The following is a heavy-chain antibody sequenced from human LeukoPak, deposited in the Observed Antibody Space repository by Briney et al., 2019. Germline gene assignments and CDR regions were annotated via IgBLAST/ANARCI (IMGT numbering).Heavy chain of an antibody. Sequence: TGGSLRLSCAASGFTFSGFWMSWVRQTPGKGLEWVANIKQDGSEKYYVDSVKGRFTISRDNAKNSLSLQMNGLRVEDTAVYYCARAGSFWHYVYWGQGTLVTASS. D-gene: IGHD1-7*01. CDR3: ARAGSFWHYVY. V-gene: IGHV3-7*01. CDR1: GFTFSGFW. J-gene: IGHJ4*02. CDR2: IKQDGSEK.